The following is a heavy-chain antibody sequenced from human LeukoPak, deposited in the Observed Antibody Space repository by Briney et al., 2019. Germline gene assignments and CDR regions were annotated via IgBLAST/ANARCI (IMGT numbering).Heavy chain of an antibody. D-gene: IGHD2-21*01. CDR2: IRSSGSNI. V-gene: IGHV3-48*01. Sequence: GGSLRLSCAASGFTFSSHSMNWVRQAPGKGLEWVSYIRSSGSNIYYTDSVEGRFTISRDNSKNSLYLQMNSLRAEDTAVYYCARQAVCSGDCYSTHFDLSGQKSLVSASS. J-gene: IGHJ4*02. CDR1: GFTFSSHS. CDR3: ARQAVCSGDCYSTHFDL.